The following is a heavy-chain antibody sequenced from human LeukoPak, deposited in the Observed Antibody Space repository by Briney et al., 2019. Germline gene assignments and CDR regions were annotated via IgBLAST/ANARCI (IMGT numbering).Heavy chain of an antibody. CDR2: ISSSSSYI. D-gene: IGHD6-13*01. CDR1: GFTFSSYS. Sequence: GGSLRLSCAASGFTFSSYSMNWVRQASGKGLEWVSSISSSSSYIYYADSVKGRFTISRDNAKNSLYLQMNSLRAEDTAVYYCARVLRAAAVDYWGQGTLVTVSS. J-gene: IGHJ4*02. CDR3: ARVLRAAAVDY. V-gene: IGHV3-21*01.